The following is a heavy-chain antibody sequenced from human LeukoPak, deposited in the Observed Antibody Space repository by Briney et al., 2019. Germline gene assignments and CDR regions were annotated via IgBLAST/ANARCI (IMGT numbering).Heavy chain of an antibody. J-gene: IGHJ4*02. CDR1: GFTFSSYN. CDR3: AAELRSVHNYYFDY. D-gene: IGHD4-17*01. Sequence: PGGSLRLSCAASGFTFSSYNMNWVRQAPGKGLEWVSYITSSSSTIYYADSVKGRFTISRDNAKNSLYLQMNSLRDEDTAVYYCAAELRSVHNYYFDYWGQGTLVTVSS. CDR2: ITSSSSTI. V-gene: IGHV3-48*02.